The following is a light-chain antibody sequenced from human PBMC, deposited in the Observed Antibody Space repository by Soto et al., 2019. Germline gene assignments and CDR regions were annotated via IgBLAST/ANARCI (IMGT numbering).Light chain of an antibody. J-gene: IGKJ2*01. CDR1: QSVSYY. CDR2: DAS. V-gene: IGKV3-11*01. Sequence: EIVLTQSPATLSLSPGARATLSCRASQSVSYYVACSKQKPGQAPRLLIYDASNRATAIPAGFRGSVSGTDFTLTISTLETEDLVVYYGPQRGNWPYTFGQGTKLEIK. CDR3: PQRGNWPYT.